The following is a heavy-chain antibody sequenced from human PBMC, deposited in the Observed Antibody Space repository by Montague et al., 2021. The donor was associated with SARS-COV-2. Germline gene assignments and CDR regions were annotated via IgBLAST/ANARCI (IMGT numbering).Heavy chain of an antibody. CDR3: ARGVVASSPVVDY. CDR2: IYDSGAT. V-gene: IGHV4-4*07. J-gene: IGHJ4*02. Sequence: SETLSLTCSVSGEPICGSLWSWIRQPAGKGLEWLGRIYDSGATDYNPSLESRVTMSVDTSTNQFSLKVSAVTAADTAVYYCARGVVASSPVVDYWGRGTLVTVSS. CDR1: GEPICGSL. D-gene: IGHD2-15*01.